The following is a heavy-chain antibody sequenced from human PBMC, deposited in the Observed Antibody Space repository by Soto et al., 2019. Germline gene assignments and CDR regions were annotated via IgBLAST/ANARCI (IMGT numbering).Heavy chain of an antibody. J-gene: IGHJ4*02. CDR3: ASRRITGTTEPFPDY. V-gene: IGHV3-48*03. Sequence: PGGCLRPSCAASGFTFSRYAMHWVRQAPFKGLEWVSYITSSGSTKYYADSVKGRFTISRDNAKNSLYLQMNSLRAEDTAVYYCASRRITGTTEPFPDYWGQGTLVTASS. CDR1: GFTFSRYA. D-gene: IGHD1-7*01. CDR2: ITSSGSTK.